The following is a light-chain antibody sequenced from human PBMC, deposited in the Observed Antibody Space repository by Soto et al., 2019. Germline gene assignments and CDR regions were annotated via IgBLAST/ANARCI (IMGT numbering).Light chain of an antibody. CDR3: SSYAGSNNRVV. CDR2: EVS. V-gene: IGLV2-8*01. CDR1: SSDVGGYNY. Sequence: QLVLTQPPSASGSPGQSVTISCTGTSSDVGGYNYVSWYQQHPGKATKLMIYEVSKRPSGVPDRFSGSKSGNTASLTVSGLQAEDEADYYCSSYAGSNNRVVFGGGTKVTVL. J-gene: IGLJ2*01.